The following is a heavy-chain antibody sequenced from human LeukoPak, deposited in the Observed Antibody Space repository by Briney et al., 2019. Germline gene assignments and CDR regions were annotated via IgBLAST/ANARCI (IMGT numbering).Heavy chain of an antibody. J-gene: IGHJ4*02. CDR2: INPSGGST. Sequence: ASVKVSCKASGYTFTSYYMHWVRQAPGQGLERMGIINPSGGSTSYAQKFQGRVTMTRDTSTSTVYMELSSLRSEDTAVYYCARSSGSYFMDYWGQGTLVTVSS. CDR1: GYTFTSYY. D-gene: IGHD3-10*01. V-gene: IGHV1-46*01. CDR3: ARSSGSYFMDY.